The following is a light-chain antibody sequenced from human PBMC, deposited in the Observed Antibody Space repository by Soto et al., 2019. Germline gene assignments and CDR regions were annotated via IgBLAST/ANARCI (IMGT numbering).Light chain of an antibody. CDR1: SSNIGSNT. CDR3: AAWDDSLRLV. Sequence: QPVLTQPPSASGTPGQRVTISCSGSSSNIGSNTVNWYQQLPGTAPKLLINSNNQRPSGVPDRFSGSKSGTSASLAISGLQSEDEADYYCAAWDDSLRLVFGGGTKLTVL. V-gene: IGLV1-44*01. J-gene: IGLJ2*01. CDR2: SNN.